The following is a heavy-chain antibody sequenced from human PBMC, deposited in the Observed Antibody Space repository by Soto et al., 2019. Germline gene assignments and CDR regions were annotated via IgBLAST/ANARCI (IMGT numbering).Heavy chain of an antibody. Sequence: SLRLSCAASGFPFGDYWMHWVRQPPGKGPEWVSRMTGDGRTTQYADSVKGRFTASRDNAKSTLYLQMNSLRAEDTAVYYCATAEVDYWGPGTLVTVSS. J-gene: IGHJ4*02. V-gene: IGHV3-74*03. CDR2: MTGDGRTT. CDR3: ATAEVDY. CDR1: GFPFGDYW.